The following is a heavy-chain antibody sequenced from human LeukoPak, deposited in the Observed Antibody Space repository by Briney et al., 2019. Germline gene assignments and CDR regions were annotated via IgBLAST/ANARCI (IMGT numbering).Heavy chain of an antibody. D-gene: IGHD3-16*01. CDR3: ARVHPYYDYVWGSLYYFDY. J-gene: IGHJ4*02. V-gene: IGHV1-18*01. Sequence: GASVKVSCKASGYTFTSYGIRWVRQAPGQGLEWMGWISAYNGNTNYAQKLQGRVTMTTDTSTSTAYMELRSLRSDDTAVYYCARVHPYYDYVWGSLYYFDYWGQGTLVTVSS. CDR2: ISAYNGNT. CDR1: GYTFTSYG.